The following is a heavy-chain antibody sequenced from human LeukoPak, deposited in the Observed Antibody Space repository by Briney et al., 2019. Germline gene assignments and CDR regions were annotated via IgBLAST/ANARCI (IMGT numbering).Heavy chain of an antibody. V-gene: IGHV4-59*08. Sequence: SETLSLTCTVSGGSISSYYWSWIRQPPRKGLEWSGYIYYSGSTNYNPSLKSRVTISVDTSKNQFSLKLSSVTAADTAVYYCARHGNLVVPANYYYMDVWGKGTTVTVSS. D-gene: IGHD2-2*01. J-gene: IGHJ6*03. CDR2: IYYSGST. CDR1: GGSISSYY. CDR3: ARHGNLVVPANYYYMDV.